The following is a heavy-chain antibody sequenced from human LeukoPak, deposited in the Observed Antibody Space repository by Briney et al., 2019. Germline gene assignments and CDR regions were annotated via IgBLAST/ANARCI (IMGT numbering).Heavy chain of an antibody. CDR1: GFTFRSYE. D-gene: IGHD3-10*01. CDR3: AKDQGSGLGSYSWGYFDY. J-gene: IGHJ4*02. Sequence: GGSLRLSCAASGFTFRSYEMTWVRQAPGKGLAWVSYISSTSSTKYYADSVKGRFTISRDNPKNSLYLQMNSLRAEDTAVYYCAKDQGSGLGSYSWGYFDYWGQGTLVTVSS. CDR2: ISSTSSTK. V-gene: IGHV3-48*03.